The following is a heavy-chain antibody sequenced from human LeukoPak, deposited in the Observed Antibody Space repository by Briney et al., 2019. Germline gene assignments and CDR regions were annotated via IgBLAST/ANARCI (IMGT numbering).Heavy chain of an antibody. CDR3: ARVGDTMDPFKYYFDY. CDR1: GYTFTSYD. Sequence: SVKVSCKASGYTFTSYDINWVRQATGQGLEWMGGIIPIFGTANYAQKFQGRVTITADESTSTAYMELSSLRSEDTAVYYCARVGDTMDPFKYYFDYWGQGTLVTVSS. CDR2: IIPIFGTA. J-gene: IGHJ4*02. D-gene: IGHD3-10*01. V-gene: IGHV1-69*13.